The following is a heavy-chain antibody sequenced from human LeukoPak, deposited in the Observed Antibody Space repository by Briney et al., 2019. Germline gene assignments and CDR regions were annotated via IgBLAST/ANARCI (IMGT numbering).Heavy chain of an antibody. J-gene: IGHJ4*02. CDR3: ATTRVGFSYFDY. CDR2: IYTSGST. Sequence: SETLSLTCTVSGGSISSYYWSWIRQPAGKGLEWIGRIYTSGSTNYNPSLKSRVTISVDKSKNQFSLRLSSVTAADTAVYYCATTRVGFSYFDYWGQGTLVTVSS. D-gene: IGHD1-26*01. CDR1: GGSISSYY. V-gene: IGHV4-4*07.